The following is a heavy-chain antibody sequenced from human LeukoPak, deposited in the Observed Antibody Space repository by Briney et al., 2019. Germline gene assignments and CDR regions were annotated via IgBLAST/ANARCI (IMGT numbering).Heavy chain of an antibody. CDR2: ISGDGIA. J-gene: IGHJ4*02. D-gene: IGHD2-2*01. Sequence: GGSLRLSCVASGFTFTDHPMNWVRQAPGKGLEWISYISGDGIAFYADSVKGRFTASKDDARKSMYLQMNSLRVEDTAVYYCAIVVPAAPTLDYWGQGTLVTVSS. CDR3: AIVVPAAPTLDY. CDR1: GFTFTDHP. V-gene: IGHV3-69-1*01.